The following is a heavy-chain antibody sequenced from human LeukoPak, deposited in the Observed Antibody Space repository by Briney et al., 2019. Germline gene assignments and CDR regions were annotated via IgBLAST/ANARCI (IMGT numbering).Heavy chain of an antibody. D-gene: IGHD3-10*01. CDR3: ARGDYGSGSRPNQFDY. J-gene: IGHJ4*02. V-gene: IGHV3-33*01. CDR1: GCTFSSYC. CDR2: IWYGGSTK. Sequence: PGGSLRLSCAASGCTFSSYCLHWIRQAPGKGLEWVGVIWYGGSTKYYADSERGRFTLSRDNSKNTLYLQMTSLRAEDTAVYYGARGDYGSGSRPNQFDYWGQGTLVTVSS.